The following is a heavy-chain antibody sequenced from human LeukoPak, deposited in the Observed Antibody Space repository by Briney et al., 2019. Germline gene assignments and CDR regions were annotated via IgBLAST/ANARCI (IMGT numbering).Heavy chain of an antibody. V-gene: IGHV4-30-4*08. CDR3: ARADYYYDSSGYTYLFDY. D-gene: IGHD3-22*01. CDR2: IYYSGST. J-gene: IGHJ4*02. CDR1: GGSISSSDYY. Sequence: SSQTLSLTCTVSGGSISSSDYYWTWIRQPPGKGLEWIGYIYYSGSTNYHPSLKSRVTISVDTSKNQFSLNLSSVTAADTAVYYCARADYYYDSSGYTYLFDYWGQGILVTVSS.